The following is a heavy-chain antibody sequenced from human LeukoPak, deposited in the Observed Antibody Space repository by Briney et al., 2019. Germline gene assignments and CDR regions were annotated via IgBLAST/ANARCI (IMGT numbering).Heavy chain of an antibody. CDR2: TYYSGST. CDR3: ARWMTTAFYFDY. V-gene: IGHV4-59*01. J-gene: IGHJ4*02. Sequence: SETLSLTCTVSGGSISSYYWSWIRQLPGKGLEWIGYTYYSGSTNYNPSLKSRVTISVDTSKNQFSLKLSSVTAADTAVYYCARWMTTAFYFDYWGQGTLVTVSS. CDR1: GGSISSYY. D-gene: IGHD4-11*01.